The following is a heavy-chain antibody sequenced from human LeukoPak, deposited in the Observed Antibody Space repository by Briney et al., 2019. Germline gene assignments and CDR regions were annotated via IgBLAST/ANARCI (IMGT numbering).Heavy chain of an antibody. CDR3: ATYRQVMLPFES. D-gene: IGHD5-18*01. J-gene: IGHJ4*02. Sequence: GGSLRLSCVASGFTLSSYAVSWVRQAPGKGLEWVSSIFQGGGEIRYADSVRGRFTISRDNSKNTLFLQMNSLRAEDTAIYYCATYRQVMLPFESWGRGTLVTVSS. CDR1: GFTLSSYA. CDR2: IFQGGGEI. V-gene: IGHV3-23*01.